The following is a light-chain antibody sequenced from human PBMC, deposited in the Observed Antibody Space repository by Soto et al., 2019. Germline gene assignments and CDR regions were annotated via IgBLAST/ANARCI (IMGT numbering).Light chain of an antibody. J-gene: IGLJ1*01. Sequence: QSALTQPPSASGSPGQSVTISCTGTSSDISGYTYVSWYQHHPGKAPKLMIYEVSKRPSGVPARFSGSKSGNTASLTVSGLQAEDEADYYCTSYAGSNSYVFGTGTKLTVL. CDR1: SSDISGYTY. V-gene: IGLV2-8*01. CDR3: TSYAGSNSYV. CDR2: EVS.